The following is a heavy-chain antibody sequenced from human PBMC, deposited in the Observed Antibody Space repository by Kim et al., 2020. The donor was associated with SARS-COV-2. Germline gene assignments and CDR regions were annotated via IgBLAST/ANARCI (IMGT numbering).Heavy chain of an antibody. D-gene: IGHD2-15*01. Sequence: GGSLRLSCAASGFTFSNAWMSWVRQAPGKGLEWVGRIKSKTDGGTTDYAAPVKGRFTISRDDSKNTLYLQMNSLKTEDTAVYYCTTEYCSGGSCYASDYYYGMDVWGQGTTVTVSS. J-gene: IGHJ6*02. CDR2: IKSKTDGGTT. CDR1: GFTFSNAW. V-gene: IGHV3-15*01. CDR3: TTEYCSGGSCYASDYYYGMDV.